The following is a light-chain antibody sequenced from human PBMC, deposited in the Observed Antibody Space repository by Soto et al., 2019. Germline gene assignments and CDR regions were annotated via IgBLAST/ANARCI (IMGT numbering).Light chain of an antibody. CDR3: QQYGGSPRT. CDR1: QSVSSY. CDR2: DAS. Sequence: PGERATLSCRASQSVSSYLAWYQQKRGQAPRLLIHDASSRATGIPDRFSGSGSGTDFTLTISRLEPEDFAVYYCQQYGGSPRTFGQGTKVDI. J-gene: IGKJ1*01. V-gene: IGKV3-20*01.